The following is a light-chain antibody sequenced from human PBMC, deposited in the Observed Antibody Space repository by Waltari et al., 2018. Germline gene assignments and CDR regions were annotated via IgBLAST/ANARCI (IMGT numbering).Light chain of an antibody. Sequence: QSALTQPRSMSGSPGQAVTISCSGTSSDVGGHKYVTWYQQHPGKSPKLVIYDVNNRPSGVPERFSGSKSGNTASLTISGLQSEDEADYYCCSFAGGFTWVFGEGTRLTVL. CDR3: CSFAGGFTWV. CDR2: DVN. J-gene: IGLJ3*02. CDR1: SSDVGGHKY. V-gene: IGLV2-11*02.